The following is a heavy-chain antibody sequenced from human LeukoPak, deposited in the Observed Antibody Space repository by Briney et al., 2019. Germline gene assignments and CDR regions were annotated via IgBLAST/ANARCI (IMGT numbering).Heavy chain of an antibody. Sequence: ASVKVSCKASGGTFSSYAISWVRQAPGQGLEWMGRIIPIFGTANYAQKFQGRVTITTDESTSTAYMELSSLRSEDTAVYYCATQITGTTKGPDYWGQGTLVTVSS. D-gene: IGHD1-20*01. CDR3: ATQITGTTKGPDY. CDR2: IIPIFGTA. J-gene: IGHJ4*02. V-gene: IGHV1-69*05. CDR1: GGTFSSYA.